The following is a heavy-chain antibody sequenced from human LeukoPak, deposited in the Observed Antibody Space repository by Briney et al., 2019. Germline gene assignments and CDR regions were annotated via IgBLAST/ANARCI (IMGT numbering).Heavy chain of an antibody. CDR2: IIPIFGTA. CDR3: ARDGSWYYYGMDV. V-gene: IGHV1-69*01. J-gene: IGHJ6*02. Sequence: GSSLRVSCTASGGTFSTYAISWVRQAPGQGLEWMGGIIPIFGTANYAQKFQGRVTITADESTSTAYMELSSLRSEDTAVYYCARDGSWYYYGMDVWGQGTTVTVSS. D-gene: IGHD6-13*01. CDR1: GGTFSTYA.